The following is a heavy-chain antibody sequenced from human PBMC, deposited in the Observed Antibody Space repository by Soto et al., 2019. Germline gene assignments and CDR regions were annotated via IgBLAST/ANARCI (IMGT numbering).Heavy chain of an antibody. CDR2: ISPHGSNK. J-gene: IGHJ6*02. V-gene: IGHV3-30*18. CDR3: PKLRVSQLLLHLQNHYYSYCMDV. CDR1: GFTFSSYG. D-gene: IGHD2-2*01. Sequence: SMRLSCEASGFTFSSYGMHWVRQAPGKGLAWVAVISPHGSNKYYADSVKGRFTISSHNSKNTLYLQMNSLRAEDTAVYYCPKLRVSQLLLHLQNHYYSYCMDVWGRGATVTVAS.